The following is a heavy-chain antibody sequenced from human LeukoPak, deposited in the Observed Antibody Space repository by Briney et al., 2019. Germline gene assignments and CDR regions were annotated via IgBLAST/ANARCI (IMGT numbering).Heavy chain of an antibody. Sequence: PGGSLRLSCAASGFTFSSYAMSWVRQAPGKGLEWVSAISGSGGSTYYADSVKGRFTISRDNSKNTLYLQMNSLRAEDTAVYYCAKEGRTMARGVIITYYFDYWGQGTLVTVSS. CDR3: AKEGRTMARGVIITYYFDY. J-gene: IGHJ4*02. CDR1: GFTFSSYA. D-gene: IGHD3-10*01. V-gene: IGHV3-23*01. CDR2: ISGSGGST.